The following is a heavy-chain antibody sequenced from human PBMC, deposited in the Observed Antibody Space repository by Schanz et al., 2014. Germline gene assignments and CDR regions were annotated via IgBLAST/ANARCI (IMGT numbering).Heavy chain of an antibody. CDR3: ARQRSYFYAMDV. CDR1: RFTFSSYT. Sequence: VQLVESGGGVVQPGRSLRLSCAASRFTFSSYTMHWVRQAPGKGLEWVSYISSVGISKYYADPVKGRFTISRDSAKNSLYLQMNSLRAEDTAVYYCARQRSYFYAMDVWGQGTLVTVSS. J-gene: IGHJ6*02. CDR2: ISSVGISK. V-gene: IGHV3-48*04.